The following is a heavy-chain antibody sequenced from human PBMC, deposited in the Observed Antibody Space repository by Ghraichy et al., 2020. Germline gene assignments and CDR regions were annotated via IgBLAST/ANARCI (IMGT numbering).Heavy chain of an antibody. Sequence: GGSLRLSCAASGFTFSSYAMSWVRQAPGKGLEWVSAISGSGGSTYYADSVKGRFTISRDNSKNTLYLQMNSLRAEDTAVYYCAKHPYALRSKEVYFDYWGQGTLVTVSS. CDR2: ISGSGGST. V-gene: IGHV3-23*01. CDR3: AKHPYALRSKEVYFDY. J-gene: IGHJ4*02. D-gene: IGHD2-2*01. CDR1: GFTFSSYA.